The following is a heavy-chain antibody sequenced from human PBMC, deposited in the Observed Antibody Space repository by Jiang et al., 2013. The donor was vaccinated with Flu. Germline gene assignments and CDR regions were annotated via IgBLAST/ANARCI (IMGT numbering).Heavy chain of an antibody. CDR3: ARDKFRDYCSGGSCYSPFDY. Sequence: WMGIINPSGGSTSYAQKFQGRVTMTRDTSTSTVYMELSSLRSEDTAVYYCARDKFRDYCSGGSCYSPFDYWGQGTLVTVSS. D-gene: IGHD2-15*01. CDR2: INPSGGST. V-gene: IGHV1-46*03. J-gene: IGHJ4*02.